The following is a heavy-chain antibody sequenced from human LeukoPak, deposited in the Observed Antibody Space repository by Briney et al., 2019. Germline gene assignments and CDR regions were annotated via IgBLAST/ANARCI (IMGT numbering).Heavy chain of an antibody. Sequence: GGSLRLSCAASGFAVSNTYMTWVRQAPGKGLEWISTIYSRGTTYYADSVKGRFTISRYTSTNTIYLLMIRLRTEDTALYYCAREPWFGATKLIDYWGQGTLVTVSS. V-gene: IGHV3-53*01. D-gene: IGHD3-10*01. CDR1: GFAVSNTY. CDR2: IYSRGTT. J-gene: IGHJ4*02. CDR3: AREPWFGATKLIDY.